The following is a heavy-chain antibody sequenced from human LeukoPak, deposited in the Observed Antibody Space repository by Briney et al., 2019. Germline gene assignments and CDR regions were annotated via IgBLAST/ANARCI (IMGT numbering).Heavy chain of an antibody. CDR2: ISDSGGST. D-gene: IGHD6-19*01. CDR1: GFTFSSYW. CDR3: AKQDIRSSAWYD. J-gene: IGHJ4*02. V-gene: IGHV3-23*01. Sequence: GGSLRLSCAASGFTFSSYWMHWVRQAPGQGLEWVSAISDSGGSTYYADSVKGRFTISRDNSKNTLYLQMYSLRDEDTAVYYCAKQDIRSSAWYDWGQGTLVIVSS.